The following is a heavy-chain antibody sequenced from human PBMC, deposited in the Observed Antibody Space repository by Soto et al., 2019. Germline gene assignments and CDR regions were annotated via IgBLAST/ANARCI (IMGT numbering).Heavy chain of an antibody. V-gene: IGHV1-8*01. CDR2: MNPNSGNT. CDR3: ARDDYGDSYYYYGMDV. CDR1: GYTFTSYD. Sequence: QVQLVQSGAEVKKPGTSVKVSCKASGYTFTSYDINWVRQATGQGLEWMGWMNPNSGNTGYAQKFQGRVTMTRNTSISTAYMELSSLRSEDTAVYYCARDDYGDSYYYYGMDVWGQGTTVTVSS. J-gene: IGHJ6*02. D-gene: IGHD4-17*01.